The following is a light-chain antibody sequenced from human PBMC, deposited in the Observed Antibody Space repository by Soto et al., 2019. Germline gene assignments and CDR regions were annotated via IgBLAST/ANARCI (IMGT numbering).Light chain of an antibody. Sequence: VMRQSQATLSLSPAERATLSCRASQSVSSSYLAWYQQKPGQAPRLLIYGASSRATGIPDRFSGSGSGTYFSVTVSRLEPEDCAVYYCQRYGRLGQGTKVDIK. CDR1: QSVSSSY. CDR2: GAS. CDR3: QRYGR. V-gene: IGKV3-20*01. J-gene: IGKJ1*01.